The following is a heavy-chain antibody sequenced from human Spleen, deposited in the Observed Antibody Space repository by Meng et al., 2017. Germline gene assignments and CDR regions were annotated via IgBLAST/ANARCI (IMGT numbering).Heavy chain of an antibody. J-gene: IGHJ4*02. Sequence: QVPLQQWGAGLLKPSETLSLTCAVYGGSFSGYYWSWIRQPPGKGLEWIGEINHSGSTNYNPSLKSRVTISVDTSKNQFSLKLSSVTAADTAVYYCARGLSGSYYGTFDYWGQGTLVTVSS. D-gene: IGHD1-26*01. CDR3: ARGLSGSYYGTFDY. CDR1: GGSFSGYY. CDR2: INHSGST. V-gene: IGHV4-34*01.